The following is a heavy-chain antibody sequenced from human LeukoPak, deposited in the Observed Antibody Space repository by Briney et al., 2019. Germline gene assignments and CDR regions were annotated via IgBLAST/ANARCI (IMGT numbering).Heavy chain of an antibody. CDR3: ARGGELRFLEWLLYRPYYYYGMDV. J-gene: IGHJ6*02. Sequence: ASVKLSCKASGYTFSSYDINSLRQATGHRLGWMGWMKPNSGNTGCAQQFQGRVTMTRHTSISTAYMELSSLRSEDTAVYYCARGGELRFLEWLLYRPYYYYGMDVWGQGTTVTVSS. D-gene: IGHD3-3*01. CDR1: GYTFSSYD. CDR2: MKPNSGNT. V-gene: IGHV1-8*01.